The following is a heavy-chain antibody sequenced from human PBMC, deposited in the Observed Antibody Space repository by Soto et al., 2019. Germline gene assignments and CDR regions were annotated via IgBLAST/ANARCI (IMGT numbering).Heavy chain of an antibody. CDR1: GGTFSSHA. J-gene: IGHJ4*02. V-gene: IGHV1-69*19. CDR2: IIPMFGTP. Sequence: QVQLVQSGAEVKKPGSSVRVSCKASGGTFSSHAFTWVRQAPGQGLEWMGGIIPMFGTPNYAQKFQGRLTISEHSGTSYMELTRLRAEDTAVYFVAKDRDVGDCESFCIFDIWGQGALETVSS. CDR3: AKDRDVGDCESFCIFDI. D-gene: IGHD1-26*01.